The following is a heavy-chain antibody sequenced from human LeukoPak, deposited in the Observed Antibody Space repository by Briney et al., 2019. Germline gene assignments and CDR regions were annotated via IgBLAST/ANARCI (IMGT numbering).Heavy chain of an antibody. V-gene: IGHV4-59*01. J-gene: IGHJ4*02. D-gene: IGHD6-13*01. CDR3: AREAAAGTTPFDY. CDR1: GGSISSYY. CDR2: IYYSGST. Sequence: SETLSLTCTVSGGSISSYYWSWIRQPPGKGLEWIGYIYYSGSTNYNPSLKSRVTISVDTSKNQFSLKLSSVTAADTAVYYCAREAAAGTTPFDYWGQGTLVTVSS.